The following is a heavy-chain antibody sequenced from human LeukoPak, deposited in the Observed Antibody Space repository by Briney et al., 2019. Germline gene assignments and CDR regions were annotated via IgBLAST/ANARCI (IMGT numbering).Heavy chain of an antibody. D-gene: IGHD2-21*01. CDR1: GYTFTGYH. J-gene: IGHJ4*02. CDR2: ISAYNGNT. Sequence: ASVKVSCKASGYTFTGYHIHWVRQAPGQGLEWMGWISAYNGNTNYAQKLQGRVTMTTDTSTSTAYMELRSLRSDDTAVYYCARSSSVTIPGYYFDYWGQGTLVTVSS. V-gene: IGHV1-18*04. CDR3: ARSSSVTIPGYYFDY.